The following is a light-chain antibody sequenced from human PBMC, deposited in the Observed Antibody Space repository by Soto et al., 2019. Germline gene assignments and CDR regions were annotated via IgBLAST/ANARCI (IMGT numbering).Light chain of an antibody. CDR1: SSNIGNNA. J-gene: IGLJ1*01. V-gene: IGLV1-36*01. Sequence: QSVLTQPPSVSEAPRQRVTISCSGSSSNIGNNAVNWYQQLPGKAPKLLIYYDDLLPSGVSDRFSGSKSGTSASLAISGLKSEDEADYYCAAWDDSLNGPIFGTGTKLTVL. CDR2: YDD. CDR3: AAWDDSLNGPI.